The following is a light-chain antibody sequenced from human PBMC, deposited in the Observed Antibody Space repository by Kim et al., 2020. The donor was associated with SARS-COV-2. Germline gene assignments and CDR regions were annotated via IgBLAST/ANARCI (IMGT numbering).Light chain of an antibody. CDR2: QDS. CDR3: QACDSSTVV. V-gene: IGLV3-1*01. CDR1: NLGDKY. Sequence: SYELTQPPSVSVSPGQTASITCSGDNLGDKYACWYQQKPGQSPVLVIYQDSKRPSGIPERFSGSNSGNTATLTISGTQAMDEADYYCQACDSSTVVFGGG. J-gene: IGLJ2*01.